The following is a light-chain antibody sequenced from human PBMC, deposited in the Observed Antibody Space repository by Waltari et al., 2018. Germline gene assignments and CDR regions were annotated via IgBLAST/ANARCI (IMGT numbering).Light chain of an antibody. J-gene: IGKJ3*01. V-gene: IGKV1-27*01. CDR1: QGISNF. CDR2: AAS. Sequence: IQMTQSPSSLPAPVGDRVTITCRASQGISNFLAWYQQKPGKVPKLLIYAASTLQSGVPSRFSGSGSGTDFTLTISSLQPEDVATYYCQKYNSALPFTFGPGTKVDIK. CDR3: QKYNSALPFT.